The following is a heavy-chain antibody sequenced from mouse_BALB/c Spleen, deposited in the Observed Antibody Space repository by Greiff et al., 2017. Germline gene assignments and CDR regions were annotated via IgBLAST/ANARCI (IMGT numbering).Heavy chain of an antibody. D-gene: IGHD2-14*01. CDR1: GFSLTSYG. J-gene: IGHJ3*01. CDR2: IWSGGST. V-gene: IGHV2-4-1*01. Sequence: VQLVESGPGLVQPSQSLSITCTVSGFSLTSYGVHWVRQSPGKGLEWLGVIWSGGSTDYNAAFISRLSISKDNSKSQVFFKMNSLQADDTAIYYCARNLDYRYGLAYWGQGTLVTVSA. CDR3: ARNLDYRYGLAY.